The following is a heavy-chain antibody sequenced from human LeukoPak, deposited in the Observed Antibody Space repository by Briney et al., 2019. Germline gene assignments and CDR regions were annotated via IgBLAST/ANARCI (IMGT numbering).Heavy chain of an antibody. D-gene: IGHD2-21*01. CDR1: GFTFSSYE. Sequence: GGSLRLSCAASGFTFSSYEMNWVRQAPGKGLEWVSYISSSGSTIYYADSVKGRFTISRDNAKKSLYLQMNSLRAEDTAVYYCASSYSYYFMDVWGKGTTVTISS. CDR3: ASSYSYYFMDV. CDR2: ISSSGSTI. V-gene: IGHV3-48*03. J-gene: IGHJ6*03.